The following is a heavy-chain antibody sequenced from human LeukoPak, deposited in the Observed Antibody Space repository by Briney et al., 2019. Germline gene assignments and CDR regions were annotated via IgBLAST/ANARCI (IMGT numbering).Heavy chain of an antibody. CDR1: GGSISSYY. CDR3: ARGRGSSWFFPP. V-gene: IGHV4-59*01. J-gene: IGHJ5*02. D-gene: IGHD6-13*01. CDR2: IYYSGST. Sequence: SETLSLTCTFSGGSISSYYWSWIRQPPGKGLEWIGYIYYSGSTNYNPSLKSRVTISVDTSKNQFSLKLSSVTAADTAVYYCARGRGSSWFFPPWGQGTLVTVSS.